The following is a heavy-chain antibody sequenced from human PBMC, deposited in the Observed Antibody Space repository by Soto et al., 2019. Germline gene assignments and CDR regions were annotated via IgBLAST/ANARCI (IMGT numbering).Heavy chain of an antibody. CDR2: IFYSGGT. Sequence: LSLTCTVSGDSISTYYWSWIRQPPGKGLQWIGYIFYSGGTAYNPSLKSRVTISLDMSKKQISLKLSSVTTADTATYFCARLQLVQKVIDYWGQGTQVTVLL. V-gene: IGHV4-59*01. D-gene: IGHD1-1*01. CDR3: ARLQLVQKVIDY. CDR1: GDSISTYY. J-gene: IGHJ4*02.